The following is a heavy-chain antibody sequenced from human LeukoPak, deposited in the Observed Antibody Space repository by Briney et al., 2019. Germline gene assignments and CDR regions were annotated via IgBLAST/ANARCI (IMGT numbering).Heavy chain of an antibody. J-gene: IGHJ5*02. D-gene: IGHD2-21*01. Sequence: PSETLSLTCTVSGGSINGHYWSWIRQTPGKGLEWIGYIHYSGRTSYNPSLKSRVTISVDTSKNQFSLRLASVTAADTAIYYCAKETVVVPADDWFGPWGQGTLVTVSS. CDR3: AKETVVVPADDWFGP. CDR2: IHYSGRT. V-gene: IGHV4-59*11. CDR1: GGSINGHY.